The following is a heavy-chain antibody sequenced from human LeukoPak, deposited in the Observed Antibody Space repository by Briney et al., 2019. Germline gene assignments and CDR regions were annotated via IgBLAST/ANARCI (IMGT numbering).Heavy chain of an antibody. CDR3: ARDRGIAEADSFDP. CDR2: ISVYNGNK. CDR1: GYTFNSYG. D-gene: IGHD6-13*01. V-gene: IGHV1-18*01. Sequence: ASVKVSCKASGYTFNSYGITWVRQAPGQGLEWMGWISVYNGNKNYAQKFQGRVTMTTDTSTSTAYMEVRSLRSDDTAVYYCARDRGIAEADSFDPWGQGTLVTVSS. J-gene: IGHJ5*02.